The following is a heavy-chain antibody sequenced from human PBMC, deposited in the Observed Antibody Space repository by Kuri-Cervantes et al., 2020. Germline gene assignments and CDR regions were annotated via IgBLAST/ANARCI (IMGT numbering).Heavy chain of an antibody. D-gene: IGHD1-26*01. CDR3: ARARGSPFYGMDV. CDR1: GGSFSSYY. J-gene: IGHJ6*02. CDR2: TYYSGST. V-gene: IGHV4-34*01. Sequence: ESLKISCAVYGGSFSSYYWGWIRQPPGKGLEWIGSTYYSGSTYYNPSLKSRVTISVDTSKNQFSLKLSSVAAADTAVYYCARARGSPFYGMDVWGQGTTVTVSS.